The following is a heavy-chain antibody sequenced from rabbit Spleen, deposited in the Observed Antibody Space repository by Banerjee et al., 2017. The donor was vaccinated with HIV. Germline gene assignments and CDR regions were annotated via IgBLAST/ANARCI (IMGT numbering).Heavy chain of an antibody. Sequence: QEQLVESGGGLVQPTGSLTLTCKASGFSFGDRDVMCWVRQAPGKGLEWIACINAATGKPVYATWAKGRFTISRTSSTTVTLRMNSLTAADTATYFCARDGSSSGYYRDTRLDLWGPGTLVTVS. CDR2: INAATGKP. J-gene: IGHJ3*01. D-gene: IGHD1-1*01. V-gene: IGHV1S45*01. CDR1: GFSFGDRDV. CDR3: ARDGSSSGYYRDTRLDL.